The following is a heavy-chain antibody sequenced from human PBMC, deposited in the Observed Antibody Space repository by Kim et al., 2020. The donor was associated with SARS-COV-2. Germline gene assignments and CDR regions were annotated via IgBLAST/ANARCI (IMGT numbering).Heavy chain of an antibody. Sequence: GGSLRLSCAASGFTFDDYAMHWVRQAPGKGLEWVSLISGDGGSTYYADSVKGRFTISRDNSKNSLYLQMNSLRTEDTALYYCAKVDSSSWYYYYYYMDVWGKGTTVTVSS. V-gene: IGHV3-43*02. J-gene: IGHJ6*03. CDR3: AKVDSSSWYYYYYYMDV. CDR2: ISGDGGST. CDR1: GFTFDDYA. D-gene: IGHD6-13*01.